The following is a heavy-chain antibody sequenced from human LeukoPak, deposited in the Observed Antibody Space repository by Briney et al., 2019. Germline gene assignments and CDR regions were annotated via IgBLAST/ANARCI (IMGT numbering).Heavy chain of an antibody. V-gene: IGHV3-21*04. D-gene: IGHD3-3*01. Sequence: GGSLRLSCAASGFTFSSYSMNWVRQAPGKGLEWVSSISSSSSYIYYADSVKGRFTISRDNSKNTLYLQMNSLRAEDTAVYYCAKGTYYDSRHYMDVWGKGTTVTVSS. J-gene: IGHJ6*03. CDR2: ISSSSSYI. CDR3: AKGTYYDSRHYMDV. CDR1: GFTFSSYS.